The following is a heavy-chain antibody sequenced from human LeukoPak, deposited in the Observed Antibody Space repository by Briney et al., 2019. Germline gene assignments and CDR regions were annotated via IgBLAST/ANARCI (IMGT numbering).Heavy chain of an antibody. J-gene: IGHJ4*02. CDR3: AKVANYYGSGSYFDY. Sequence: PGGSLRLSCAASGFTFSSYSMNWVRQAPGKGLEWVSYISSSSRTIYYADSVKGRFTMSRDNAKNSLYLQMNSLRAEDTAVYYCAKVANYYGSGSYFDYWGQGTLVTVSS. CDR2: ISSSSRTI. D-gene: IGHD3-10*01. CDR1: GFTFSSYS. V-gene: IGHV3-48*01.